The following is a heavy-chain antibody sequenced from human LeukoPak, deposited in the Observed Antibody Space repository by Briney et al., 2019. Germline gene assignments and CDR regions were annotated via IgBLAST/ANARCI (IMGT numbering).Heavy chain of an antibody. CDR1: GFTFSSYA. CDR2: ISGSGGST. J-gene: IGHJ4*02. V-gene: IGHV3-23*01. Sequence: QAGGSLGLSCAASGFTFSSYAMSWVRQAPGKGLEGVSAISGSGGSTYYADSVKGRFTISRDNSKNTLYLQMNSLRAEDTAVYYCAKAPNWGSLGYFDFWGQGTLVTVSS. CDR3: AKAPNWGSLGYFDF. D-gene: IGHD7-27*01.